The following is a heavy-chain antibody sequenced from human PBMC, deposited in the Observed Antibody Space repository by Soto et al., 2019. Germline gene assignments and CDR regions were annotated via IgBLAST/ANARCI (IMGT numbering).Heavy chain of an antibody. CDR1: GGTFGSYA. CDR3: ASTHCSSTSCYKGDYYYGMDV. CDR2: IIPIFGTA. D-gene: IGHD2-2*02. Sequence: SVKVSCKASGGTFGSYAISWARQAPGQGLEWMGGIIPIFGTANYAQKFQGRVTITADESTSTAYMELSSLRSEDTAVYYCASTHCSSTSCYKGDYYYGMDVWGQGTTVTVSS. J-gene: IGHJ6*02. V-gene: IGHV1-69*13.